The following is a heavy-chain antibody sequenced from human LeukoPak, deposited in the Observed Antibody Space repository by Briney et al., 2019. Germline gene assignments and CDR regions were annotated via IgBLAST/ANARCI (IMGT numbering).Heavy chain of an antibody. J-gene: IGHJ4*02. Sequence: PSETLSLTCTVSGGSISSSSYYWGWIRQPPGKGLEWIGSIYYSGSTYYNPSLKSRVTISVDTSKNQFSLKLSSVTAADTAVYYCARPDYYYDSSGYPHLTRFDYWGQGTLVTVSS. CDR2: IYYSGST. D-gene: IGHD3-22*01. V-gene: IGHV4-39*01. CDR1: GGSISSSSYY. CDR3: ARPDYYYDSSGYPHLTRFDY.